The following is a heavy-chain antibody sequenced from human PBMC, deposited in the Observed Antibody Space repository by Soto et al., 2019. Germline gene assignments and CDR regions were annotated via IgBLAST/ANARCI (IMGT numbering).Heavy chain of an antibody. CDR3: ARNLDH. J-gene: IGHJ4*02. CDR2: IYESGYT. CDR1: GGSITSDYW. Sequence: QVHLQESGPGLVKPSETLSLTCTVSGGSITSDYWWSWVRQSPGRGLEWIGEIYESGYTNQNPSLKSQLTISINKSKNQVSLTLNSVTAADTAVYYCARNLDHWGQGTLVTVSS. V-gene: IGHV4-4*02.